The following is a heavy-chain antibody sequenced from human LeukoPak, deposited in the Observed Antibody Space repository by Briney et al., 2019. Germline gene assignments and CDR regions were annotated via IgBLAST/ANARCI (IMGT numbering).Heavy chain of an antibody. D-gene: IGHD2-2*01. Sequence: GGSLRLSCAASGFTFSSDLMHWVRQAPGKGLVCVSYINGDGSSTNYADSVRGRFTISRDNSMNTLYLQMNSLRADDTAVYYCAKRGCSSTHCYGFDYWGQGTLVTVSS. V-gene: IGHV3-74*01. CDR1: GFTFSSDL. J-gene: IGHJ4*02. CDR3: AKRGCSSTHCYGFDY. CDR2: INGDGSST.